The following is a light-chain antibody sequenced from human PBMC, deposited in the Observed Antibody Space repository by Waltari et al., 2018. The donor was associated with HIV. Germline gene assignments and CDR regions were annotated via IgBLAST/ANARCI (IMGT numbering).Light chain of an antibody. V-gene: IGLV1-47*01. CDR1: SSNIGSNY. Sequence: QSVLTQPPSASGTPGQRVTISCSGSSSNIGSNYGYWYQQLPGTAPKLLIYRNTQRPSGVPDRFSGSKSGTSASLAISGLRSEDDADYYCAAWDDSLSGLVFGGGTKVTVL. J-gene: IGLJ3*02. CDR2: RNT. CDR3: AAWDDSLSGLV.